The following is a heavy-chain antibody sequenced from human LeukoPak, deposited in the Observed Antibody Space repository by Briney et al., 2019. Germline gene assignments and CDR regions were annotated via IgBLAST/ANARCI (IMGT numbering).Heavy chain of an antibody. Sequence: ASVKVSCKASGYTFTSYYLHWVRQAPGQGLEWMGIINPSAGSTSYAQKFQGRVTMTRDTSTSTVYMELSSLRSEDTAVYYCERDYASGRPPDYWGQGTLVTVSS. CDR1: GYTFTSYY. V-gene: IGHV1-46*01. J-gene: IGHJ4*02. CDR2: INPSAGST. CDR3: ERDYASGRPPDY. D-gene: IGHD3-10*01.